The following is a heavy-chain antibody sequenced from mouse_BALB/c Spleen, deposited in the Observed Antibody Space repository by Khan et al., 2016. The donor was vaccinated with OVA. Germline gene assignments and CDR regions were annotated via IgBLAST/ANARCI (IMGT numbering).Heavy chain of an antibody. J-gene: IGHJ3*01. CDR2: INPSTGYT. CDR3: TRRGLYGTMAY. Sequence: QVQLKQSGAELAKPGASVKMSCKASGYTFTTYWMHWVKQRPGQGLDWIGYINPSTGYTEYNQTFKDKATLTADKSSSTAYMQLNSLTSEDSAVYYGTRRGLYGTMAYWGQGTLVTVSA. D-gene: IGHD1-1*02. V-gene: IGHV1-7*01. CDR1: GYTFTTYW.